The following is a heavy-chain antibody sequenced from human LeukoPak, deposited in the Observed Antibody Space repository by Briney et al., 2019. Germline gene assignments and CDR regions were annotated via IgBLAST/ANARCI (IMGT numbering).Heavy chain of an antibody. CDR3: VKDLPVLHY. J-gene: IGHJ4*02. Sequence: GGSLRLSCAASGLTFSSYAMSWVRQAPGKGLEHLAFIQFDGIYKYYADSVKGRFTISRDNSKNTLYLQMNGLRGDDTAVYYCVKDLPVLHYWGQGTLVTVSS. V-gene: IGHV3-30*01. D-gene: IGHD3-16*01. CDR1: GLTFSSYA. CDR2: IQFDGIYK.